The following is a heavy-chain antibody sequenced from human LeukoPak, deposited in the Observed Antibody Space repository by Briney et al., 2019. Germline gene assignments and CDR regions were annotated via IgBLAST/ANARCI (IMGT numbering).Heavy chain of an antibody. V-gene: IGHV3-30*02. CDR2: IRYDGSNK. D-gene: IGHD5-24*01. CDR3: ARGARRWLQFPYDAFDI. J-gene: IGHJ3*02. Sequence: GGSLRLSCAASGFTFSSYGMHWVRQAPGKGLEWVAFIRYDGSNKYYADSVKGRFTISRDNSKNTLYLQMNSLRAEDTAVYYCARGARRWLQFPYDAFDIWGQGTMVTVSS. CDR1: GFTFSSYG.